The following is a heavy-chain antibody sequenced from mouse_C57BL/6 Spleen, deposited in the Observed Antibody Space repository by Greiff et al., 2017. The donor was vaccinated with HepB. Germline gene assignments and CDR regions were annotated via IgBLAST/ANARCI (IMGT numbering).Heavy chain of an antibody. CDR1: GYTFTDHT. Sequence: QVQLQQSDAELVQPGASVKISCKVSGYTFTDHTIHWMKQRPGQGLEWIGYIYPSDGSTKYNEKFKGKATLTADKSSSTDYMQRNRLTSEDSAVYFCARGGIGDFDYWGQGTTLTVSS. V-gene: IGHV1-78*01. CDR3: ARGGIGDFDY. CDR2: IYPSDGST. J-gene: IGHJ2*01.